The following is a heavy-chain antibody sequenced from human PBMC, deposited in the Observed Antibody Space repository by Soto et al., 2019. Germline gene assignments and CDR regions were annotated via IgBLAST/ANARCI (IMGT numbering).Heavy chain of an antibody. J-gene: IGHJ4*02. Sequence: NPSETLSLTCTVSGGSISSYYWSWIRQPAGKGLEWIGRIYTSGSTNYNPSLKSRVTMSVDTSKNQFSLKLSSVTAADTAVYYCARDAEAYYYDSSGYLFDYWGQGTLVTVSS. CDR2: IYTSGST. V-gene: IGHV4-4*07. D-gene: IGHD3-22*01. CDR3: ARDAEAYYYDSSGYLFDY. CDR1: GGSISSYY.